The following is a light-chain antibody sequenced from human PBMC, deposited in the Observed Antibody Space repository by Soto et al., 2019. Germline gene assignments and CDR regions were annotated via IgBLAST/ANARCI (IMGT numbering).Light chain of an antibody. CDR3: SSYAGSSNV. CDR2: EFN. J-gene: IGLJ1*01. V-gene: IGLV2-8*01. CDR1: SSDVGGYNY. Sequence: QSGLTQPPSASGTPGQSVAISCTGTSSDVGGYNYVSWYQQHPGKAPKLMIYEFNKRPSGVPDRFSGSKSGNTASLTVSGIQAEDEADYYCSSYAGSSNVFGTGTKVTVL.